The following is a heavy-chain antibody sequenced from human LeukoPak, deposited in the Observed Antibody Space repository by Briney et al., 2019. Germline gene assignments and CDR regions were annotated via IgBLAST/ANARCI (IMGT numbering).Heavy chain of an antibody. CDR2: ISWNSGSI. J-gene: IGHJ4*02. CDR1: GFTFDDYV. Sequence: GRSLRLSCAASGFTFDDYVMHWVRQAPGKGLEWVSGISWNSGSIGYADSVKGRFTISRDNAKNSLYLQMNSLRAEDTALYYCAKVNAPYYDFWSGHYYYFDYWGQGTLVTVSS. CDR3: AKVNAPYYDFWSGHYYYFDY. D-gene: IGHD3-3*01. V-gene: IGHV3-9*01.